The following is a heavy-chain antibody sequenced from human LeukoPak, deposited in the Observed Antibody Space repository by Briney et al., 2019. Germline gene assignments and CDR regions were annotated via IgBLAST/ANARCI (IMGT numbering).Heavy chain of an antibody. V-gene: IGHV1-18*01. J-gene: IGHJ6*02. CDR1: GYTFTSYG. CDR3: ARARTIRYYYGMDV. D-gene: IGHD3-3*01. CDR2: ISAYNGNT. Sequence: ASVKVSCKASGYTFTSYGISWVRQAPGQGLEWMGWISAYNGNTNYAQKLQGRVTMTTDTSTSTAYMELRSLRSDDTAVYYCARARTIRYYYGMDVWGQGTTVTVSS.